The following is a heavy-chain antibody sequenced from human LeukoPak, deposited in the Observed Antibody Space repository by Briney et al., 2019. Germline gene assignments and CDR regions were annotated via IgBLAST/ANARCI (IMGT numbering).Heavy chain of an antibody. V-gene: IGHV4-38-2*02. CDR3: AHTYLNWNEVEY. CDR1: GYSISSGYY. D-gene: IGHD1-1*01. CDR2: IYHSGST. Sequence: SETLSLTCTVSGYSISSGYYWGWIRQPPGKGLEWIGSIYHSGSTYYNPSLKSRVTISVDTSKNQFSLKLSSVTAADTAVYYCAHTYLNWNEVEYWGQGTLVTVSS. J-gene: IGHJ4*02.